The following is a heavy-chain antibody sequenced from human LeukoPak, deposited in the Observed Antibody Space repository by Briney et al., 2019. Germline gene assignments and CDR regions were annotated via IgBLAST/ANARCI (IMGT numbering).Heavy chain of an antibody. CDR1: GFTFSSYS. J-gene: IGHJ4*02. V-gene: IGHV3-21*01. CDR2: ISSSSSYI. CDR3: ARDYHAPFDY. D-gene: IGHD2-8*01. Sequence: AGGSLRLSCAASGFTFSSYSMNWVRQAPGKGLEWVSSISSSSSYIYYADSVKGRFTISRDNSKNTLYLQMNSLRAEDTAVYYCARDYHAPFDYWGQGTLVTVSS.